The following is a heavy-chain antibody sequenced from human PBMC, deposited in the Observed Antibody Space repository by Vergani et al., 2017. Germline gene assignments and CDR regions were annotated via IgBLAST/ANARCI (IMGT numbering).Heavy chain of an antibody. J-gene: IGHJ6*02. V-gene: IGHV3-21*06. D-gene: IGHD2-8*01. CDR2: IGSSRPYI. CDR1: GFTFSDFS. Sequence: EVQLVESGGGLVKPGGSLRLSCAASGFTFSDFSMSWVRQAPGKGLEWVAFIGSSRPYINYADSVKGRFIISRDNTNNSLFLQLRSLRAEDAAVYYCARDCTSGGCPDNYGMDVWGQGATVTVSS. CDR3: ARDCTSGGCPDNYGMDV.